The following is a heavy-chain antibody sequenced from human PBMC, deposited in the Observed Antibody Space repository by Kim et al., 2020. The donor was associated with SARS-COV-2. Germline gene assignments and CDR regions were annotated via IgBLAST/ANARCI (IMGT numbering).Heavy chain of an antibody. CDR2: LNTSSSYT. J-gene: IGHJ4*02. Sequence: GGSLRLSCAASGFTFSGYYMSWIRQAPGKGLEWVSYLNTSSSYTNYADSVKGRFTISRDNAKNSLQLNMNSLRDEKTAVHYFVRALEVVAATSIDYWGQG. D-gene: IGHD2-15*01. CDR3: VRALEVVAATSIDY. V-gene: IGHV3-11*05. CDR1: GFTFSGYY.